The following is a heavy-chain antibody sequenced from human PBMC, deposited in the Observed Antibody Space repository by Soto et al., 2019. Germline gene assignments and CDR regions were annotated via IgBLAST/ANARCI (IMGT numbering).Heavy chain of an antibody. CDR3: VGGSGSYYGWFDP. D-gene: IGHD3-10*01. Sequence: GGSLRLSCAASGFTFSSYSMNWVRQAPGKGLEWVSSISSSSSYIYYADSVKGRFTISRDNAKNSLYLQMNSLRAEDTAVYYCVGGSGSYYGWFDPWGQGTLVTVSS. V-gene: IGHV3-21*01. J-gene: IGHJ5*02. CDR2: ISSSSSYI. CDR1: GFTFSSYS.